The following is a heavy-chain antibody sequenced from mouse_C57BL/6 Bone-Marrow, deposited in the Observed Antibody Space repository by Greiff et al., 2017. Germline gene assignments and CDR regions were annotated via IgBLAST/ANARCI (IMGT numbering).Heavy chain of an antibody. CDR3: ARHYDGYYDWYFDV. J-gene: IGHJ1*03. CDR1: GFTFSDYY. Sequence: EVKLEESGGGLVQPGGSLKLSCAASGFTFSDYYMYWVRQTPEKRLEWVAYLSNGGGSTYYPDTVKGRFTISRDNAKNTLYLQMSRLKSEDTAMYYCARHYDGYYDWYFDVWGTGTTVTVSS. V-gene: IGHV5-12*01. CDR2: LSNGGGST. D-gene: IGHD2-3*01.